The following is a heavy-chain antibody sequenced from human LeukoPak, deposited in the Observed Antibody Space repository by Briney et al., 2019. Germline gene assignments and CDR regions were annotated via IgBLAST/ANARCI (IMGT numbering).Heavy chain of an antibody. Sequence: KPSETLSLTCTVSGGSVSSGSYYWSWIRQPPGKGLEWIGYIYYSGSTNYNPSLKSRVTISVDTSKNQFSLKLSSVTAADTAVYYCARVQSYNWNSDAFDIWGQGTMVTVSS. CDR1: GGSVSSGSYY. D-gene: IGHD1-20*01. CDR2: IYYSGST. CDR3: ARVQSYNWNSDAFDI. V-gene: IGHV4-61*01. J-gene: IGHJ3*02.